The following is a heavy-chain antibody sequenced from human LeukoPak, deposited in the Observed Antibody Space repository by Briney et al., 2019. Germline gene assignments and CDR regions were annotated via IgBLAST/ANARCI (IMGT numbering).Heavy chain of an antibody. V-gene: IGHV3-23*01. CDR3: ARGPVSSSGFFGY. CDR2: ISGSGGST. CDR1: GFTFSSYA. J-gene: IGHJ4*02. D-gene: IGHD6-19*01. Sequence: GGSLRLSCAASGFTFSSYAMSWVRQAPGKGLEWVSGISGSGGSTYYADSVKGRFTISRDNAKNSLYLQMNSLRAEDTAVYYCARGPVSSSGFFGYWGQGTLVTVSS.